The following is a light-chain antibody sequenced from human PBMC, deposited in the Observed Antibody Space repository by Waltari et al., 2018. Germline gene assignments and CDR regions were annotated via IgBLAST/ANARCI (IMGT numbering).Light chain of an antibody. CDR1: QTVINTY. V-gene: IGKV3-20*01. CDR3: QLSGSSLYT. CDR2: ATS. Sequence: IVLTQFPATLSLSPGERATLSCMASQTVINTYLAWYQQKPGQAPRLLIYATSTRAPGIPDRFSGSESGTDFTLTINRLEPEDFAVYFCQLSGSSLYTFGQGTKLAIK. J-gene: IGKJ2*01.